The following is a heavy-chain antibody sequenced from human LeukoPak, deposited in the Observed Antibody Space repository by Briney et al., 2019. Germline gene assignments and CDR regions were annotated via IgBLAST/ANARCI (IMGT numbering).Heavy chain of an antibody. J-gene: IGHJ4*02. CDR1: GGSISSYY. CDR2: IYYSGST. D-gene: IGHD5-12*01. V-gene: IGHV4-59*08. CDR3: ARSGGYDLLFDY. Sequence: SETLSLTCTVSGGSISSYYWSWIRQPPGKGLEWIGYIYYSGSTNYNPSLKSRVTISVDTSKNQFSLKLSSVTAADRAVYYCARSGGYDLLFDYWGQGTLVTVSS.